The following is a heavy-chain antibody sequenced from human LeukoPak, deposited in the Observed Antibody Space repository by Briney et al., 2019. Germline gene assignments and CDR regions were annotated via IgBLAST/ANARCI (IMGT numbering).Heavy chain of an antibody. Sequence: SETLSLTCAVYGGSFSGYYWSWIRQPPGKGLEWIGEINHSGSTNYNPSLKSRVTISVDTSKNQVSLKLSSVTAADTAVYYCARYYYGSGSSWGQGTLVTVSS. CDR1: GGSFSGYY. J-gene: IGHJ5*02. D-gene: IGHD3-10*01. V-gene: IGHV4-34*01. CDR3: ARYYYGSGSS. CDR2: INHSGST.